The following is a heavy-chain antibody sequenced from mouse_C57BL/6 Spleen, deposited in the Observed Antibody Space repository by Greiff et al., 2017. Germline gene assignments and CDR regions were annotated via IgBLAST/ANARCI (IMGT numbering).Heavy chain of an antibody. D-gene: IGHD1-1*01. V-gene: IGHV5-17*01. J-gene: IGHJ1*03. Sequence: EVMLVESGGGLVKPGGSLKLSCAASGFTFSDYGMHWVRQAPEKGLEWVAYISSGSSTIYYADTVKGRCTISRDNAKNTRFLQMTGLRSEDTAMYYWARGYYYGSSYGYFDVWGTGTTVTVSS. CDR3: ARGYYYGSSYGYFDV. CDR2: ISSGSSTI. CDR1: GFTFSDYG.